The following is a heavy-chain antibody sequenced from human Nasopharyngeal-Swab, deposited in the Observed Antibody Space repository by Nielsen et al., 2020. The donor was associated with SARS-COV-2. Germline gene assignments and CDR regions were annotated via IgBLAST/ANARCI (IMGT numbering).Heavy chain of an antibody. CDR1: GFTFSSYA. V-gene: IGHV3-23*01. J-gene: IGHJ3*02. CDR2: ISGSGGST. D-gene: IGHD4-11*01. Sequence: GGSLRLSCAASGFTFSSYAMSWVRQAPGKGLEWVSAISGSGGSTYYADSVKGRFTISRDNSKNTLYLQMNSLRAEDAAVYYCAKELSATVTTVGAFDIWGQGTMVTVSS. CDR3: AKELSATVTTVGAFDI.